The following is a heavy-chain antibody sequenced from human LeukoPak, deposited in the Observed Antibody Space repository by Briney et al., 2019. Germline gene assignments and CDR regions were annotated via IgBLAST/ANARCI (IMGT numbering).Heavy chain of an antibody. V-gene: IGHV1-69*04. CDR3: AREVLGYSYGFGDFDY. D-gene: IGHD5-18*01. CDR1: GGTFSSYA. CDR2: IIPILGIA. Sequence: GASVKVSCKASGGTFSSYAISWVRQAPGQGLEWMGRIIPILGIANYAQKFQGRVTITADKSTSTAYMELSSLRSDDTAVYYCAREVLGYSYGFGDFDYWGQGTLVTVSS. J-gene: IGHJ4*02.